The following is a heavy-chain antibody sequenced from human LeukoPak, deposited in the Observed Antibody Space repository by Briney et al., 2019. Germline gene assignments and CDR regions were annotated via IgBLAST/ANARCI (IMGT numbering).Heavy chain of an antibody. Sequence: SETLSLTCTVSGGSISSGGYYWSWIRQHPGKGLEWIGYIYYSGSTYYNPSLKSRVTISVDTSKNQFSLKLSSVTAADTAVYYCARGPSHYDSSGYYDYWGQGTLVTVSS. V-gene: IGHV4-31*03. D-gene: IGHD3-22*01. CDR1: GGSISSGGYY. J-gene: IGHJ4*02. CDR3: ARGPSHYDSSGYYDY. CDR2: IYYSGST.